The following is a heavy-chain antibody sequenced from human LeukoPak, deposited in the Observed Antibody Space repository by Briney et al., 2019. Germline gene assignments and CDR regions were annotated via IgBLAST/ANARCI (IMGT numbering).Heavy chain of an antibody. CDR2: ISSSSSYM. CDR3: ARGGYGFDY. CDR1: GFTFSSYS. J-gene: IGHJ4*02. Sequence: KPGGSLRLSCAASGFTFSSYSMNWVRQAPGKGLEWVSSISSSSSYMYYADSVKGRFTISRDNAKNSLYLQMNSLRAEDTAVYYCARGGYGFDYWGQGTLVTVSS. V-gene: IGHV3-21*01. D-gene: IGHD5-12*01.